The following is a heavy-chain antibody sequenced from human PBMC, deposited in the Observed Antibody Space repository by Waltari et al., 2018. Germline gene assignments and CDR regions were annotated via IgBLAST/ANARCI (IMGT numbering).Heavy chain of an antibody. CDR3: TSGDY. V-gene: IGHV4-61*09. CDR2: IYTNGST. J-gene: IGHJ4*02. CDR1: GASVTRGHYY. Sequence: QLQLQESGPGLVKPSPTLSLTCTAAGASVTRGHYYWHWIRQPAGNGLEWIGYIYTNGSTNYHPSLKSRVTISLDSSKNQFSLSLTSVTATDTAVYYCTSGDYWGRGALVTVSS.